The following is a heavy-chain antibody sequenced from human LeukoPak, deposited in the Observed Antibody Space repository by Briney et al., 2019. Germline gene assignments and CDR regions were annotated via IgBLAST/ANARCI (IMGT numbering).Heavy chain of an antibody. D-gene: IGHD3-10*01. CDR1: GFTFSDYY. CDR3: AKSNYYGSGSLGY. CDR2: ISWNSGSI. V-gene: IGHV3-9*01. Sequence: GGSLRLSCTVSGFTFSDYYMSWVRQAPGKGLEWVSGISWNSGSIGYADSVKGRFTISRDNAKNSLYLQMNSLRAEDTALYYCAKSNYYGSGSLGYWGQGTLVTVSS. J-gene: IGHJ4*02.